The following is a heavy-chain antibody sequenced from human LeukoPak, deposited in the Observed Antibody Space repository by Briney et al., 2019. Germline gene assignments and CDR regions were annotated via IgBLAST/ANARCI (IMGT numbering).Heavy chain of an antibody. Sequence: GGSLRLSCAASGFSFSSHGMSWVRQAPGKGLEWVSAISGSGGSTYYADSVKGRFTISRDNAKNSLYLQMNSLRAEDTAVYYCARDNYDSSTPYYFDYWGQGTLVTVSS. J-gene: IGHJ4*02. CDR2: ISGSGGST. V-gene: IGHV3-23*01. CDR1: GFSFSSHG. D-gene: IGHD3-22*01. CDR3: ARDNYDSSTPYYFDY.